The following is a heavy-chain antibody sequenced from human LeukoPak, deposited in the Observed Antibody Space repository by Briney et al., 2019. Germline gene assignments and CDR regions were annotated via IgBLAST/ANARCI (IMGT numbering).Heavy chain of an antibody. Sequence: SVKVSCKASGGTFSSYAISWVRQAPGQGLEWMGGIIPIFGTANYAQKFQGRVTITADESTSTAYMELSSLRSEDTAVYYCARDYYDSSGYFCGMDVRGQGTTVTVSS. CDR3: ARDYYDSSGYFCGMDV. D-gene: IGHD3-22*01. V-gene: IGHV1-69*13. CDR2: IIPIFGTA. J-gene: IGHJ6*02. CDR1: GGTFSSYA.